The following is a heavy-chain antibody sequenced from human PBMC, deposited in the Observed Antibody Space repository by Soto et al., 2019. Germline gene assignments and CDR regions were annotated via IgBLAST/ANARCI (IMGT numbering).Heavy chain of an antibody. J-gene: IGHJ6*02. CDR1: GFSLRIFA. CDR3: TKDAYTKYYYYGMDV. CDR2: ISDSGGST. Sequence: PGGSLRLSCAASGFSLRIFAMNWVRQAPGKGLEWIANISDSGGSTLYSDSVKGRFIISRDNSDDTLYLEMNSLRVEDTAIYYCTKDAYTKYYYYGMDVWGQGTTVTVSS. V-gene: IGHV3-23*01. D-gene: IGHD4-4*01.